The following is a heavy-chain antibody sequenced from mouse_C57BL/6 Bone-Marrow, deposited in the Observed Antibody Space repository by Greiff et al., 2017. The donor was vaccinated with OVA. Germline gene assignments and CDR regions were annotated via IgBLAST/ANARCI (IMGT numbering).Heavy chain of an antibody. CDR2: IYPGSGST. CDR3: ASSFITTVAYFDY. Sequence: VQLQQPGAELVKPGASVKMSCKASGYTFTSYWITWVKQRPGQGLEWIGDIYPGSGSTNYNEKFKSKATLTVDTSSSTAYMQLSSLTSEDSAVYYCASSFITTVAYFDYWGQGTTLTVSS. CDR1: GYTFTSYW. V-gene: IGHV1-55*01. D-gene: IGHD1-1*01. J-gene: IGHJ2*01.